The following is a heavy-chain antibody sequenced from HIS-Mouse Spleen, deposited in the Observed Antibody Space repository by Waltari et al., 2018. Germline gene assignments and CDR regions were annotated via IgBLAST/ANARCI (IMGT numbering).Heavy chain of an antibody. J-gene: IGHJ4*02. D-gene: IGHD1-26*01. V-gene: IGHV3-30*18. Sequence: QVQLVESGGGVVQPGRSLRRACAASGFTFSSYGMHWVRQAPGKGLEWVAVISYDGSNKYYADSVKGRFTISRDNSKNTLYPQMNSLRAEDTAVYYCAKDRGSQFDYWGQGTLVTVSS. CDR3: AKDRGSQFDY. CDR1: GFTFSSYG. CDR2: ISYDGSNK.